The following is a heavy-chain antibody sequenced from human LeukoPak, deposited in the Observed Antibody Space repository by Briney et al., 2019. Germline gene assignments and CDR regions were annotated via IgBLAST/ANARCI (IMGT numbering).Heavy chain of an antibody. J-gene: IGHJ4*02. V-gene: IGHV1-69*04. CDR2: IIPILGIA. CDR3: ARDPHPQSGYDDDY. CDR1: GGTFSSYT. D-gene: IGHD5-12*01. Sequence: SVKVSCKACGGTFSSYTISWVRQAPGQGLEWMGRIIPILGIANYAQKFQGRVTITADKSTSTAYMELSSLRSEDTAVYYCARDPHPQSGYDDDYWGQGTLVTVSS.